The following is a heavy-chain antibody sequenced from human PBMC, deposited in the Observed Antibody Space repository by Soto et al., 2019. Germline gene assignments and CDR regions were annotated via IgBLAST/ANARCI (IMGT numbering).Heavy chain of an antibody. V-gene: IGHV3-53*01. CDR3: AKCMGSSWIGVIDN. J-gene: IGHJ4*02. CDR2: IYTGGST. Sequence: GGSLRLSCAASGFTVSTIYMSWVRQSPGKGLEWVSVIYTGGSTYYANTVKGRSTISKDNSKNRLFLQMNSLRAEDTAIYYCAKCMGSSWIGVIDNWGQGTLVTVSS. CDR1: GFTVSTIY. D-gene: IGHD6-13*01.